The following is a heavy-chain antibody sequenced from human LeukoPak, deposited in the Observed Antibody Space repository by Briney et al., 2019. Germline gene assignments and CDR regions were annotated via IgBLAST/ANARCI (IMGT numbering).Heavy chain of an antibody. J-gene: IGHJ3*02. CDR1: GFTFDDYG. CDR3: ARCSRSSTDCYSAFDI. CDR2: ITNWNGGST. Sequence: GGSLRLSCEASGFTFDDYGMSWVRQSTGKGLEWVSAITNWNGGSTGYADSVRGRFTISRDNAKNPLYLQMNSLRAEDTALYYCARCSRSSTDCYSAFDIWGQGTMVTVSS. D-gene: IGHD2-2*02. V-gene: IGHV3-20*04.